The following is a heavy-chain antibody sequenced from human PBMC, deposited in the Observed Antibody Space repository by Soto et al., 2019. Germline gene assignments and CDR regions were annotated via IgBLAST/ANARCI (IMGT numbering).Heavy chain of an antibody. CDR3: ARVAATRGDDY. J-gene: IGHJ4*02. D-gene: IGHD2-15*01. CDR2: ISSSSSYI. Sequence: GGSLRLSCAASGFTFSSYSMNWVRQAPGKGLEWVSSISSSSSYIYYVDSVKGRFTISRDNAKNSLYLQMNSLRAEDTAVYYCARVAATRGDDYWGQGTLVTVSS. CDR1: GFTFSSYS. V-gene: IGHV3-21*01.